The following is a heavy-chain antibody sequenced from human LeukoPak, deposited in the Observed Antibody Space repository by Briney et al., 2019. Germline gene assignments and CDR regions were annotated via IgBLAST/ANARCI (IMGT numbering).Heavy chain of an antibody. CDR3: ARAHRLYAFDI. J-gene: IGHJ3*02. D-gene: IGHD2-8*01. V-gene: IGHV4-38-2*02. Sequence: SETLSLTCTVSGYSISSGYYWAWIRQPPGKGLEWIGSIYHSGSTYYNPSLKSRVTISVDTSKNQFSLKLSSVTAADTTVYYCARAHRLYAFDIWGQGTMVTVSS. CDR2: IYHSGST. CDR1: GYSISSGYY.